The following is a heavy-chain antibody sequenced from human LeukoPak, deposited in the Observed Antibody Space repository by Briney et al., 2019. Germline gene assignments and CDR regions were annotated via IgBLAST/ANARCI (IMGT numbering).Heavy chain of an antibody. Sequence: SETLSLTCTVSGGSNSSYYWSWIRQPPGKGLEWIGYIYYSGSTNYNPSLKSRVTISVDTSKNQFSLKLSSVTAADTAVYYCARELSGSYLNWFDPWGQGTLVTVSS. V-gene: IGHV4-59*01. CDR1: GGSNSSYY. CDR3: ARELSGSYLNWFDP. J-gene: IGHJ5*02. CDR2: IYYSGST. D-gene: IGHD1-26*01.